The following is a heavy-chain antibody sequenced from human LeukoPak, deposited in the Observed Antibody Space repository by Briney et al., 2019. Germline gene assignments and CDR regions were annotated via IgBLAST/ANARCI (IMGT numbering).Heavy chain of an antibody. CDR2: IKADASEE. CDR3: ARQPQHETYFDY. J-gene: IGHJ4*02. Sequence: GGSLRLSCVASGFTFDRFWMSWVRQAPGKGLEWVANIKADASEEKYLDSVKGRFKISRDNAEDSLFLQMNSLRAEDTAVYYCARQPQHETYFDYWGQGALVTVSS. CDR1: GFTFDRFW. V-gene: IGHV3-7*01.